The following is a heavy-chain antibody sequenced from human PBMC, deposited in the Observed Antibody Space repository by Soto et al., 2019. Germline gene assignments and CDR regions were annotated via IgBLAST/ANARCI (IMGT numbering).Heavy chain of an antibody. Sequence: EVQLLESGGGLVQPGGSLRLSCAASGFTFSSYAMNWVRQAPGKGLEWVSVISGSGDSTYYADSVKGRFTISRDNSKNTLNLQMNSLRAEDTAVYYCARRSSSWYFDYWGQGTLVTVSS. CDR3: ARRSSSWYFDY. J-gene: IGHJ4*02. CDR2: ISGSGDST. CDR1: GFTFSSYA. D-gene: IGHD6-13*01. V-gene: IGHV3-23*01.